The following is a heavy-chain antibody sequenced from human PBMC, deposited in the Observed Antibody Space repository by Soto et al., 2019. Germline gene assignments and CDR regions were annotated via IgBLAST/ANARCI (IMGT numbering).Heavy chain of an antibody. CDR2: ISSSSSTI. CDR3: ARVFYSVAGTGGLDY. V-gene: IGHV3-48*02. Sequence: DVKLVESGGGLVQPGGSLRLSCAASGFTFSSYSMNWVRQAPGKGLEWVSYISSSSSTIYYADSVKGRFTISRDNAKNSLYLQMNSLRDEDTAVYYCARVFYSVAGTGGLDYWGQGTLVTVSS. D-gene: IGHD6-19*01. CDR1: GFTFSSYS. J-gene: IGHJ4*02.